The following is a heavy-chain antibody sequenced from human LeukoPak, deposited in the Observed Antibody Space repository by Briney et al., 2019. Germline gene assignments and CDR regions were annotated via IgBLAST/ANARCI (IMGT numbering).Heavy chain of an antibody. V-gene: IGHV4-39*07. CDR1: TFSSYW. CDR3: ARDRLRWPKIDY. J-gene: IGHJ4*02. Sequence: TFSSYWMSWVRQPPGKGLEWIGSIYYGVTTYYNPSLKNRVTISVDTSKNQFSLRLSSVTAADTAVYYCARDRLRWPKIDYWGQGTLVTVSS. D-gene: IGHD4-23*01. CDR2: IYYGVTT.